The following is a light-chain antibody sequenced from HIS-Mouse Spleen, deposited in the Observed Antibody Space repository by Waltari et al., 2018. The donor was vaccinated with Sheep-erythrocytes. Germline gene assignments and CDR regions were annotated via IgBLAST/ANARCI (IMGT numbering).Light chain of an antibody. V-gene: IGLV2-11*01. CDR1: SSDVGGYNY. CDR3: CSYAGSYTYV. J-gene: IGLJ1*01. CDR2: DVS. Sequence: QSALTQPRSVSGSPGQSVTISCTGTSSDVGGYNYVSWYQHHPGNAPKLMIYDVSKRPSGVPDRFSGSKSGNTASLTISGLQAEDEADYYCCSYAGSYTYVFGTGTKVTVL.